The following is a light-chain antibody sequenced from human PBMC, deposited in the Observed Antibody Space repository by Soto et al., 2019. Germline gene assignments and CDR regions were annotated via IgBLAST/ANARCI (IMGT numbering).Light chain of an antibody. Sequence: DIQMTQSPSSLSASVGDRVTITCRASQGIRNDLGRYQQKPGKAPKRLIYAASSLQGEIPSRFGGSGSGTDFTPTISSLQPEDCATYYCLQHNSYPWLTFGGGAKVEIK. V-gene: IGKV1-17*01. CDR1: QGIRND. J-gene: IGKJ4*01. CDR3: LQHNSYPWLT. CDR2: AAS.